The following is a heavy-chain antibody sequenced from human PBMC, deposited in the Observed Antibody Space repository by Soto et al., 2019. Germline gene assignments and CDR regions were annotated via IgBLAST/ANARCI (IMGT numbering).Heavy chain of an antibody. J-gene: IGHJ5*02. CDR3: ARDRKQRENTSSMGGWFDP. CDR1: GGSISTYY. D-gene: IGHD6-13*01. V-gene: IGHV4-59*01. CDR2: IYYSGST. Sequence: PSETLSLTCTVSGGSISTYYWSWIRQPPGKGLEWIGYIYYSGSTNYNPSLKSRVTMSVDTSKTQFSLKLRSVTAADTAVYYCARDRKQRENTSSMGGWFDPWGQGTLVTVSS.